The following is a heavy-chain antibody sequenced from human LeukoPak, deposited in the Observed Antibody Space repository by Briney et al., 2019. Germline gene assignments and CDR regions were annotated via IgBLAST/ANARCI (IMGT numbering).Heavy chain of an antibody. CDR2: ISSSSSYI. J-gene: IGHJ4*02. D-gene: IGHD6-19*01. CDR3: ARDRSRGIAVAGTGDYFDY. CDR1: GFTFSSYS. V-gene: IGHV3-21*01. Sequence: PGGSLRLSCAASGFTFSSYSMNWVRQAPGKGLEWVSSISSSSSYIYYADSVKGRFTISRDNAKNSLYLQKNSLRAEDTAVYYCARDRSRGIAVAGTGDYFDYWGQGTLVTVSS.